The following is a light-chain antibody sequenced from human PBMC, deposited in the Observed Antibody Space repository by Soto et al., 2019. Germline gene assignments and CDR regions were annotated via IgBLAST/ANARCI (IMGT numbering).Light chain of an antibody. Sequence: EVVLTQSPATLSVSPGERATLSCRASESVNNKLGWYQQNPGQAPRLLIYRASTRATGIPARFSGSGSGTEFTLTISSLQSEDSAVYYCHQYNNWFPFTFGQGTRLEIK. CDR1: ESVNNK. J-gene: IGKJ5*01. V-gene: IGKV3-15*01. CDR2: RAS. CDR3: HQYNNWFPFT.